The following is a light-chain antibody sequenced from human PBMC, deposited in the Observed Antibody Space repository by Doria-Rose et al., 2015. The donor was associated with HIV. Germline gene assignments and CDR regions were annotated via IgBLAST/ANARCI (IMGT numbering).Light chain of an antibody. CDR2: GAS. Sequence: ASVGDTVTITCRAGQSISSWLAWYQHRPGMAPKLLIHGASTLEGEVSSRFSGTGSGTEFSLTVTSLQPDDSAIYYCQQYQSYPLTFGQGTKLEIK. CDR3: QQYQSYPLT. CDR1: QSISSW. V-gene: IGKV1-5*03. J-gene: IGKJ2*01.